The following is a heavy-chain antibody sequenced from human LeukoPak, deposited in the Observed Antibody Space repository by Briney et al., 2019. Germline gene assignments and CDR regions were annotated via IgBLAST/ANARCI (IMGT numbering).Heavy chain of an antibody. Sequence: SETLSLTCAVYGGSFSSYYWSWIRQPPGKGLEWIGYIYYSGSTNYNPSLKSRVTISVDTSKNQFSLKLSSVTAADTAVYYCARGYYDYVWGSYRPSGFDYWGQGTLVTVSS. D-gene: IGHD3-16*02. CDR1: GGSFSSYY. CDR3: ARGYYDYVWGSYRPSGFDY. CDR2: IYYSGST. J-gene: IGHJ4*02. V-gene: IGHV4-59*01.